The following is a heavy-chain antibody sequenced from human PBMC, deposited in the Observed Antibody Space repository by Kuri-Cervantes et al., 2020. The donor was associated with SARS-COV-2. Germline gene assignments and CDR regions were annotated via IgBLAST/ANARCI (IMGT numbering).Heavy chain of an antibody. CDR3: ARTYGLLRYVYYMDV. Sequence: SETLSLTCAVSGELFSGYYWTWIRQSPGKGLEWIGEINHSGSTNYNPSLKSRVVILVDRSQQQFSMRLSSLTAADTAVYYCARTYGLLRYVYYMDVWGKGTVVTVSS. J-gene: IGHJ6*03. CDR2: INHSGST. D-gene: IGHD3-22*01. V-gene: IGHV4-34*01. CDR1: GELFSGYY.